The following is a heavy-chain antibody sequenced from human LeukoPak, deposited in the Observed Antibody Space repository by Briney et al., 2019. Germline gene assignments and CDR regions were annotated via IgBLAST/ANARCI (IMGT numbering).Heavy chain of an antibody. Sequence: PGGSLRLSCAASGFTFSSYEMNWVRQAPGKGLEGVSYISSSGSTIYYADSVKGRFTISRDNAKNSLYLQMNSLRAEDTAVYYCASLMRYYYDSSGYFRPPVPDYWGQGTLVTVSS. J-gene: IGHJ4*02. CDR3: ASLMRYYYDSSGYFRPPVPDY. D-gene: IGHD3-22*01. CDR1: GFTFSSYE. CDR2: ISSSGSTI. V-gene: IGHV3-48*03.